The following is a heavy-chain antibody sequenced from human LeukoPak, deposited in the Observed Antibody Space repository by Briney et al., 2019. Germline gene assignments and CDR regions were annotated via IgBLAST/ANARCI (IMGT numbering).Heavy chain of an antibody. CDR2: INHSGST. J-gene: IGHJ4*01. V-gene: IGHV4-34*01. Sequence: SETLSLTCAVYGGSFSGYYWSWIRQPPGKGLEWIGEINHSGSTNYNPSLKSRVTISVDTSKNQFSLKLSSVTAADTAVFYCARSMVTTDRNFDHWGQGTLVTVSS. CDR1: GGSFSGYY. D-gene: IGHD2-21*02. CDR3: ARSMVTTDRNFDH.